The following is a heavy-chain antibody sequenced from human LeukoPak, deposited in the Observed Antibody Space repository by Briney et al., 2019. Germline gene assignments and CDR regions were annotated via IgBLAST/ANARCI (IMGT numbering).Heavy chain of an antibody. D-gene: IGHD4/OR15-4a*01. CDR2: IYSDNK. V-gene: IGHV3-53*01. CDR3: ARRAGAYSHPYDY. J-gene: IGHJ4*02. CDR1: GFTVSRNS. Sequence: GGSLRLSCTVSGFTVSRNSMSWVRQAPGKGLEGVSFIYSDNKHYSDSVKGRFTISGDNSRNTLYLQMTGLRAEDTAVYYCARRAGAYSHPYDYWGQGTLVTVSS.